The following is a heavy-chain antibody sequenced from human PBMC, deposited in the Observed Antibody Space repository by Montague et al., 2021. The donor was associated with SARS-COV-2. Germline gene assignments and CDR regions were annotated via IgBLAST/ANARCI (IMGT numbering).Heavy chain of an antibody. J-gene: IGHJ6*02. CDR2: IYSSGST. Sequence: TLSLTCTVSGGSIRSGSYYWSWIRQPAGKGLGVIGRIYSSGSTNYNPSLKSRVTMSVDTSKNQFSLKVSSVTAADTAVYYCARDYGDYSYYYGLDVWGQGTTVTVSS. CDR3: ARDYGDYSYYYGLDV. D-gene: IGHD4-17*01. V-gene: IGHV4-61*02. CDR1: GGSIRSGSYY.